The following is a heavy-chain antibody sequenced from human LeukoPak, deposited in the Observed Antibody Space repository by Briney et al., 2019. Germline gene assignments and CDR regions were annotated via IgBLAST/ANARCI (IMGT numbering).Heavy chain of an antibody. CDR1: GFTFSSYA. CDR2: ISGSGGST. CDR3: ARDGRCSSTSCTEDI. V-gene: IGHV3-23*01. J-gene: IGHJ3*02. D-gene: IGHD2-2*01. Sequence: GGSLRLSCAASGFTFSSYAMSWVRQAPGKGLEWVSAISGSGGSTYYADSVKGRFTISRDNAKNSLYLQMNSLRAEDTAVYYCARDGRCSSTSCTEDIWGQGTMVTVSS.